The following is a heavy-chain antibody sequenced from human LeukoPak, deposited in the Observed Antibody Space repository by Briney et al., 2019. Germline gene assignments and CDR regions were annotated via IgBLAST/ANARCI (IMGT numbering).Heavy chain of an antibody. CDR1: GDPINRHY. D-gene: IGHD2-2*01. V-gene: IGHV4-59*08. CDR3: ATIAGPAAHDAIDI. CDR2: VSYRGST. Sequence: SETLSLTCTVSGDPINRHYWNWIRQTPGQGLELIGYVSYRGSTNNNPSLQSRVTMSIDTSKNQFSRSLSSVTAADTAVYYCATIAGPAAHDAIDIWGEGTLVTVSS. J-gene: IGHJ3*02.